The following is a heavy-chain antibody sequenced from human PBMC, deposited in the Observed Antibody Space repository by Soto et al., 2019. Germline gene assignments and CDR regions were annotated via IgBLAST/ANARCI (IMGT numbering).Heavy chain of an antibody. Sequence: PSGTLSLTCAVSGYSISSGYYWGWIRQPPGKGLEWIGSIYHSGSTYYNPSLKSRVTISVDTSKNQFSLKLSSVTAADTAVYYCARDQARYSSSWYEDYYYYGMDVWGQGTTVTVSS. J-gene: IGHJ6*02. CDR2: IYHSGST. CDR3: ARDQARYSSSWYEDYYYYGMDV. V-gene: IGHV4-38-2*02. CDR1: GYSISSGYY. D-gene: IGHD6-13*01.